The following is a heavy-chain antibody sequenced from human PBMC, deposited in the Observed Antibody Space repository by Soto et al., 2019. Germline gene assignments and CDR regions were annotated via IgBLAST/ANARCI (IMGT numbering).Heavy chain of an antibody. V-gene: IGHV3-23*01. CDR1: GFTLSSYA. D-gene: IGHD4-17*01. CDR2: ISGGGGST. CDR3: ARATATVIRAGCLDV. Sequence: EVQLLESGGGLVQPGGSLRLSCEASGFTLSSYAMTWVRQAPGRGLEWVSGISGGGGSTYYADSVKGRFTISRDNSKNPLYLQMNSLTAEDTAVYYCARATATVIRAGCLDVWGQGTTDTVCS. J-gene: IGHJ6*02.